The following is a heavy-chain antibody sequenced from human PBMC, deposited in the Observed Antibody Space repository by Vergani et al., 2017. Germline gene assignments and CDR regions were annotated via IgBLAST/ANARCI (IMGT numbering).Heavy chain of an antibody. Sequence: QVQLQQWGAGLLKPSETLSLTCAVYGGSFSGHYWSWVRQRPGKGLEWVGEINHSGSTNYNPALKSRVTISVDTSKNQFYLKLSSVTAADTAVYFCARGRYSSSPAFFDGWGQGTLVTVSS. D-gene: IGHD6-13*01. V-gene: IGHV4-34*01. CDR2: INHSGST. CDR3: ARGRYSSSPAFFDG. CDR1: GGSFSGHY. J-gene: IGHJ5*02.